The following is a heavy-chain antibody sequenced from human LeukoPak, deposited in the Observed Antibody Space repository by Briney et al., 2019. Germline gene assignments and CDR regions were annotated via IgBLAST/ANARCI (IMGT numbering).Heavy chain of an antibody. D-gene: IGHD6-13*01. J-gene: IGHJ4*02. Sequence: GGSLRLSCAASGFTFSSYEMNWVRRAPGKGLEWVSFISSSGSTIYYADSVKGRFTISRDNAKNSLYLQMNSLRAEDTAVYCVCVSWYVLDYWGQGTLVTVSS. CDR2: ISSSGSTI. V-gene: IGHV3-48*03. CDR3: CVSWYVLDY. CDR1: GFTFSSYE.